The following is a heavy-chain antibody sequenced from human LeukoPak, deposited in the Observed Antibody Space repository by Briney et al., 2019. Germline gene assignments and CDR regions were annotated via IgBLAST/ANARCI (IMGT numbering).Heavy chain of an antibody. D-gene: IGHD3-10*01. CDR3: ARLTLLWSTD. J-gene: IGHJ4*02. CDR2: INHSGST. Sequence: SETLSLTCAVYGGSFSGYYWSWIRQPPGKGLEWIGEINHSGSTNYNPSLKSRVTISVDTSKNQFSLKLSSVTAADTAVYYCARLTLLWSTDWGQGTLVTVSS. CDR1: GGSFSGYY. V-gene: IGHV4-34*01.